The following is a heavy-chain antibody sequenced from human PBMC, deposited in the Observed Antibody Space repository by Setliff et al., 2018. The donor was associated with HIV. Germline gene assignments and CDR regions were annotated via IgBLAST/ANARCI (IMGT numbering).Heavy chain of an antibody. Sequence: GGSLRLSCAASGFTFSSFEMNWVRQAPGKGLEWVSYISSSGSTVDYADSVQGRFTFSRVNAKNSLYLQMNSLRADDTAVYYCAALSLRTNPVYGIISTRFDPWGPGNLVTVSS. V-gene: IGHV3-48*03. CDR2: ISSSGSTV. CDR1: GFTFSSFE. J-gene: IGHJ5*02. D-gene: IGHD1-7*01. CDR3: AALSLRTNPVYGIISTRFDP.